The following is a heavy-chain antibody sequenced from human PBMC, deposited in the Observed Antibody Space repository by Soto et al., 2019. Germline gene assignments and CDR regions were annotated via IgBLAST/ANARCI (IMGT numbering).Heavy chain of an antibody. CDR3: ERYARVPDS. V-gene: IGHV3-11*05. Sequence: QVQLVESGGGLVKPGGSLRLSCAASGFTFRDSYMSWVRQAPGKGLEYLSYISGSSTDIKYADSVTGRFTISRDNAKNSLYLEMNSLRAEDTAMYYCERYARVPDSWGQGTLVTVSS. CDR1: GFTFRDSY. CDR2: ISGSSTDI. J-gene: IGHJ5*01.